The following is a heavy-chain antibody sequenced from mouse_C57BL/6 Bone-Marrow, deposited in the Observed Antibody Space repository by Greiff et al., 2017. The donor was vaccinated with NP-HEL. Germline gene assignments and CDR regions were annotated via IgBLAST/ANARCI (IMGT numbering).Heavy chain of an antibody. Sequence: QVQLQQPGAELVKPGASVKLSCKASGYTFTSYWMHWVKQRPGRGLEWIGRIDPNGGGTKYNEKFKSKATLTVDKPSSTAYMQLSSLTSEDSAVYYCATTVVAHFDYWGQGTTLTVSS. CDR3: ATTVVAHFDY. CDR1: GYTFTSYW. J-gene: IGHJ2*01. D-gene: IGHD1-1*01. CDR2: IDPNGGGT. V-gene: IGHV1-72*01.